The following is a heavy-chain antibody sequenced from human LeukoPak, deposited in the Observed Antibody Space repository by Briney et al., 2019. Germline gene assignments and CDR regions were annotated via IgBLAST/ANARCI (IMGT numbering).Heavy chain of an antibody. Sequence: SETLSLTCTVSGGSISSSSYYWGWIRQPPGKGLEWIGSIYYSGSTYYNPSLKSRVTISVDTSKNQISLKLSSVTAADTAVYYCASLLLWFGEADAFDIWGQGTMVTVSS. V-gene: IGHV4-39*01. CDR2: IYYSGST. D-gene: IGHD3-10*01. J-gene: IGHJ3*02. CDR1: GGSISSSSYY. CDR3: ASLLLWFGEADAFDI.